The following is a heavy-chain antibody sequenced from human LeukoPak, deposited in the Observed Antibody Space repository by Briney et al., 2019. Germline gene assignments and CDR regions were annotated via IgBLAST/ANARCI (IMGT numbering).Heavy chain of an antibody. Sequence: GGSLRLSCAASGFTFSSYSMNRVRQAPGKGLEWVSSISSSSRYISYADSVKGRLTISRDNAKNSLYLQMNSLRAEDTAVYYCARVPGRGDGGYYYYYMDVWGKGTTVTLSS. V-gene: IGHV3-21*01. CDR2: ISSSSRYI. CDR3: ARVPGRGDGGYYYYYMDV. CDR1: GFTFSSYS. J-gene: IGHJ6*03. D-gene: IGHD1-14*01.